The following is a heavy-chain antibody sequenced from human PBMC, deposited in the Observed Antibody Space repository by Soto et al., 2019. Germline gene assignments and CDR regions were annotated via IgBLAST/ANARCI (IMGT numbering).Heavy chain of an antibody. CDR3: ARDRGWFYFDY. CDR1: GGAINSGDYY. Sequence: QVRLQESGPGLVKPSQTLSLTCIVSGGAINSGDYYWSWIRQPPGKGLEWIGYIYYSGSTYYNPSLNSRLIISVDTSKNQFSMKLSSVTPADTAVYYCARDRGWFYFDYWGQGTLVTVSS. D-gene: IGHD3-10*01. J-gene: IGHJ4*02. CDR2: IYYSGST. V-gene: IGHV4-30-4*01.